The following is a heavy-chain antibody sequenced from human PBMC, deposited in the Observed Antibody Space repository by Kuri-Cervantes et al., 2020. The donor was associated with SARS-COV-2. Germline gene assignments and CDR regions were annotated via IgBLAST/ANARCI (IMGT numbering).Heavy chain of an antibody. CDR1: GFTFSSYW. Sequence: GESLKISCAASGFTFSSYWLHWVRQAPGKGLVWVSRINSDGSSTSYADSVKGRFTISRDNAKNTLYLQMNSLRAEDTAVYYCAKSRWQQLSWLDYWGQGTLVTVSS. D-gene: IGHD6-13*01. J-gene: IGHJ4*02. CDR3: AKSRWQQLSWLDY. CDR2: INSDGSST. V-gene: IGHV3-74*01.